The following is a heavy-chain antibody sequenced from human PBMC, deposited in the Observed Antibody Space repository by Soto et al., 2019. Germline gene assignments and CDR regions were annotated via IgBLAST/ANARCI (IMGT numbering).Heavy chain of an antibody. CDR2: ISYDGSNK. D-gene: IGHD2-2*01. J-gene: IGHJ6*02. CDR1: GFTFSSYA. CDR3: ARVLVVVPAAILFRKQGYYGMDV. Sequence: GGSLRLSCAASGFTFSSYAMHWVRQAPGKGLEWVAVISYDGSNKYYADSVKGRFTISRDNSKNTLYLQMNSLRAEDKAVYYCARVLVVVPAAILFRKQGYYGMDVWGQGTTVTVSS. V-gene: IGHV3-30-3*01.